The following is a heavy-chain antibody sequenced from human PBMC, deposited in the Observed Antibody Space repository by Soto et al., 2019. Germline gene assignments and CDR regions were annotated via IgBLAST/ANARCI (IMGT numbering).Heavy chain of an antibody. Sequence: ASVKVSCKASGGTFSSYAISWVRQAPGQGLEWMGGIIPIFGTANYAQKFQGRVTITADESTSTAYMELSSLRSEDTAVYYCAKSLVVTAAPRYNWFDHWGQGTLVTVSS. CDR2: IIPIFGTA. D-gene: IGHD2-2*01. V-gene: IGHV1-69*13. CDR1: GGTFSSYA. CDR3: AKSLVVTAAPRYNWFDH. J-gene: IGHJ5*02.